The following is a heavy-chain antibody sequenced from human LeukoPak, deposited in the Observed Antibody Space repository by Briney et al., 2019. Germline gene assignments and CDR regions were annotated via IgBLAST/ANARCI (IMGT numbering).Heavy chain of an antibody. D-gene: IGHD2-8*01. CDR2: IYYSGST. V-gene: IGHV4-31*03. CDR1: GGSISSGGYY. CDR3: ARAEPPYCTNGVCYLDY. Sequence: SETLSLTCTVSGGSISSGGYYWSWIRQHPGTGLEWIGYIYYSGSTYYNPSLKSRVTISVDTSKNQFSLKLSSVTAADTAVYYCARAEPPYCTNGVCYLDYWGQGTLVTVSS. J-gene: IGHJ4*02.